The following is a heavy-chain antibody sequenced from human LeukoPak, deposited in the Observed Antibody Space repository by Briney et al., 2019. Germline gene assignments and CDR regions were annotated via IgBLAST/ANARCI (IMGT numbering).Heavy chain of an antibody. D-gene: IGHD6-19*01. V-gene: IGHV4-61*01. CDR3: ARVQRGYTSVAV. J-gene: IGHJ4*02. CDR2: IFYSGST. CDR1: GGSVNSGNYY. Sequence: PSETLSLTCTVSGGSVNSGNYYWSWIRQPPGKGLEWIAYIFYSGSTNYNPSLKSRVTMSVDTSKNQFSLRLSSVTAADTAVYYCARVQRGYTSVAVWGQGALVTVSS.